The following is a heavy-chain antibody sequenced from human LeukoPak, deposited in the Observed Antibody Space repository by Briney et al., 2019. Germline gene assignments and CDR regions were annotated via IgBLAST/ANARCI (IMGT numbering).Heavy chain of an antibody. CDR1: GGSFSDYY. D-gene: IGHD4-17*01. J-gene: IGHJ3*02. Sequence: SETLSLTCAVYGGSFSDYYWSWIRQPPGKGLEWIGYIYYSGSTNYNPSLKSRVTISVDTSKNQFSLKLSSVTAADTAVYYCARDPWAVTTGGAFDIWGQGTMVTVSS. CDR2: IYYSGST. V-gene: IGHV4-59*01. CDR3: ARDPWAVTTGGAFDI.